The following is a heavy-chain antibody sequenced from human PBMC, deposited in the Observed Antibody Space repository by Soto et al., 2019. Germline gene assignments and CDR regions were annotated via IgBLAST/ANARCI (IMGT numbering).Heavy chain of an antibody. Sequence: ASLKVSCKASGYTFTSYYMNWARQAPGQGLEWLGIINPSGGYTTYAQRFLGRVTMTSDTSTSTVHMELGSLTSEDTAVYYCARGGGIVVVTAPYDHCGQGTLVTVPQ. V-gene: IGHV1-46*03. CDR3: ARGGGIVVVTAPYDH. CDR2: INPSGGYT. CDR1: GYTFTSYY. D-gene: IGHD2-21*02. J-gene: IGHJ4*02.